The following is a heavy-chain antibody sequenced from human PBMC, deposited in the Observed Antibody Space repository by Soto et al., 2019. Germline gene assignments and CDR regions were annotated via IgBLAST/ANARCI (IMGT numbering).Heavy chain of an antibody. Sequence: SETLSLTCTVSGGSISNYYWSWIRQPPGKGLEWIGYIHYSGNTKYNPSLKSRVTISSDTSKDQFSLKLTSMTAADTAVYYCARGHYDFWSGYFATIDYWGQGTLVT. V-gene: IGHV4-59*08. CDR2: IHYSGNT. J-gene: IGHJ4*02. D-gene: IGHD3-3*01. CDR1: GGSISNYY. CDR3: ARGHYDFWSGYFATIDY.